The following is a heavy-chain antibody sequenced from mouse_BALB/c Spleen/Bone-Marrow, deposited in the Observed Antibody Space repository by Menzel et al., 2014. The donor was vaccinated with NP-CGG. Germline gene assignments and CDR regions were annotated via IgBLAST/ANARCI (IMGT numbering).Heavy chain of an antibody. CDR2: ISSGGSYT. D-gene: IGHD2-1*01. CDR1: GFTFSSYT. CDR3: TRDGKGNYDYAMDY. Sequence: EVKLVESGGGLVKPGGSLKLSCAASGFTFSSYTMSWVRQTPEKRLEWVATISSGGSYTYYPDSVKGRFTISRDNAKNTLYLQMSSLKSEDTAMYYYTRDGKGNYDYAMDYWGQGTSVTVSS. J-gene: IGHJ4*01. V-gene: IGHV5-6-4*01.